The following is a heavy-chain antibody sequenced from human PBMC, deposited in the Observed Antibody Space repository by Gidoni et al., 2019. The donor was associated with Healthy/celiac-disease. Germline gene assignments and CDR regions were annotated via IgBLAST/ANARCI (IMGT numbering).Heavy chain of an antibody. D-gene: IGHD6-13*01. CDR3: ARGGGSSWYLDY. V-gene: IGHV3-30*04. CDR2: ISYDVSNK. J-gene: IGHJ4*02. Sequence: QVQLVESGGGVVQTGRSLRLSCADSGFTFSRYALHWVRQAPCKGLECVAVISYDVSNKYYADSVKGRVTISRDNSKNTLYLQMNSLRAEDTAVYYCARGGGSSWYLDYWGQGTLVTVSS. CDR1: GFTFSRYA.